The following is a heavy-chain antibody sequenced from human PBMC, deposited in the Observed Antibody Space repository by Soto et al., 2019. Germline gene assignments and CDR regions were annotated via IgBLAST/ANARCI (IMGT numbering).Heavy chain of an antibody. V-gene: IGHV1-8*01. D-gene: IGHD2-2*01. CDR1: GYTFNTHD. CDR3: ARSRYCTSSSCYVSLFDP. J-gene: IGHJ5*02. Sequence: ASVKVSCKASGYTFNTHDINWVRQATGQGLEWMGWMNPNSGNTAYAQKFQGRVTMTRNTSISTAYMELSSLGSEDTAVYYCARSRYCTSSSCYVSLFDPWGQGTPVTVSS. CDR2: MNPNSGNT.